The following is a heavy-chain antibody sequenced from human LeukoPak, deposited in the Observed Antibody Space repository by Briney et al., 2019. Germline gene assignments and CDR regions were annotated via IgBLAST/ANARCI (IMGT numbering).Heavy chain of an antibody. J-gene: IGHJ6*03. CDR2: IYYSGST. Sequence: SETLSLTCTVSGGSISSSSYYWDCIRQPPGKGLDWIGSIYYSGSTYYNPSLKSRVTISVDTSKNQFSLKLSSVTAADTAVYYCARRVTIFGVDRAYYYMDVWGKGTTVTVSS. CDR3: ARRVTIFGVDRAYYYMDV. CDR1: GGSISSSSYY. D-gene: IGHD3-3*01. V-gene: IGHV4-39*01.